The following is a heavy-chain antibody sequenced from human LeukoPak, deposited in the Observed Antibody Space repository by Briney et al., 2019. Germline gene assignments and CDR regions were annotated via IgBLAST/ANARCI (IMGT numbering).Heavy chain of an antibody. V-gene: IGHV4-34*01. CDR1: GGSFSGYY. CDR2: INHSGST. CDR3: ARGRGY. Sequence: PSETLSLTCAVYGGSFSGYYWSWIRQPPGKGLEWIGEINHSGSTNYNPSLKSRVTISVDTSKNQFSLKLSSETAADTAVYYCARGRGYWGQGTLVTVSS. J-gene: IGHJ4*02.